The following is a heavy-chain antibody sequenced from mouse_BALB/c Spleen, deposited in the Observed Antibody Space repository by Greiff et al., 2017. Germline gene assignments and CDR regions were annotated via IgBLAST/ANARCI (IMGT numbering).Heavy chain of an antibody. Sequence: ESGPGLVKPSQSLSLTCSVTGYSITSGYYWNWIRQFPGNKLEWMGYISYDGSNNYNPSLKNRISITRDTSKNQFFLKLNSVTTEDTATYYCARGGKGRYFDVWGAGTTVTVSS. CDR3: ARGGKGRYFDV. CDR2: ISYDGSN. D-gene: IGHD2-1*01. J-gene: IGHJ1*01. V-gene: IGHV3-6*02. CDR1: GYSITSGYY.